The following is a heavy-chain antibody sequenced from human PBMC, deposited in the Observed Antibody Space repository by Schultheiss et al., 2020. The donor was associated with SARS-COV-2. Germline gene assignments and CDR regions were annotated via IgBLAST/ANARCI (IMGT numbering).Heavy chain of an antibody. CDR3: ARGYYVWWSYRYPYYYYYYMDV. Sequence: SETLSLTCAVYGGSFSGYYWSWIRQPPGKGLEWIGEINHSGSTNYNPSLKSRVTISVDTSKNQFSLKLSSVTAADTAVYYCARGYYVWWSYRYPYYYYYYMDVWGKGTTVTVSS. CDR1: GGSFSGYY. J-gene: IGHJ6*03. V-gene: IGHV4-34*01. CDR2: INHSGST. D-gene: IGHD3-16*02.